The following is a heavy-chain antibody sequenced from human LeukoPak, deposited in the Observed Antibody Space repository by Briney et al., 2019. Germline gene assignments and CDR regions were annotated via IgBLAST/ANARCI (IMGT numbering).Heavy chain of an antibody. CDR2: IYSGGST. J-gene: IGHJ4*02. Sequence: GRSLRLSCAASGFTVSSNYMSWVRQAPGKGLEWVSVIYSGGSTYYADSVKGRFTISRDNSKNTLYLQMNSLRAEDTAVYYCARDYYYDSSGYTYYFDYWGQGTLVTVSS. CDR3: ARDYYYDSSGYTYYFDY. CDR1: GFTVSSNY. V-gene: IGHV3-66*01. D-gene: IGHD3-22*01.